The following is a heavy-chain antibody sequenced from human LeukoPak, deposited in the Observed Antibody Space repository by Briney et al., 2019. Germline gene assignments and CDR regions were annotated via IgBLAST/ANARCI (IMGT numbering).Heavy chain of an antibody. D-gene: IGHD6-13*01. CDR3: ARLYSSSWHDY. Sequence: GGSLRLSCAASGFTFSSYSMNWVRQAPGKGLEWVSSISSSSSYIYYADSVKGRFTISRDNAKNSLYLQMNRLRAEDTAVYYCARLYSSSWHDYWGQGTLVTVSS. CDR1: GFTFSSYS. V-gene: IGHV3-21*01. J-gene: IGHJ4*02. CDR2: ISSSSSYI.